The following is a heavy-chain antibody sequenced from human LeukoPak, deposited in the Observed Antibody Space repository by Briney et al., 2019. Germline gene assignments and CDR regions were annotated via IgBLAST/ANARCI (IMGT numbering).Heavy chain of an antibody. CDR3: ARDRERYYYFGMDV. V-gene: IGHV3-30*04. J-gene: IGHJ6*04. Sequence: GGSLTLSCAASGFTFSNYAIHWVRQSTGKGLEGVAVFSYDGGNEYYADSVKGRFTISRDNSKNTLYLQMNSLRAEDTAVYYCARDRERYYYFGMDVWGKGTTVTVSS. CDR1: GFTFSNYA. CDR2: FSYDGGNE.